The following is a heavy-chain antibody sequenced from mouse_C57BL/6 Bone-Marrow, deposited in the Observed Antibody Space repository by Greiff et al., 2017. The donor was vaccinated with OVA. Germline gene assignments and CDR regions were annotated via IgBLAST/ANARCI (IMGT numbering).Heavy chain of an antibody. CDR2: SRNKANDYTT. J-gene: IGHJ2*01. D-gene: IGHD1-1*01. CDR3: ARSTVVGKNYFDY. V-gene: IGHV7-1*01. CDR1: GFTFSDFY. Sequence: EVHLVESGGGLVQSGRSLRLSCATSGFTFSDFYMEWVRQAPGKGLEWIAASRNKANDYTTEYSASVKGRFIVSRDTSQSILYLQMNALRAEDTAIYYCARSTVVGKNYFDYWGQGTTLTVSS.